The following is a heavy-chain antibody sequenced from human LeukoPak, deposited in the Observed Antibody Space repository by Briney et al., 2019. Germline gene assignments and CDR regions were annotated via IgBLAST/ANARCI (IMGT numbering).Heavy chain of an antibody. Sequence: GGSLRLSCAASRFTFSSYATSWVRQAPGKGLEWVSGVSGNGAGTYYADSVKGRFTISRDNSKNTLYLQMNSLRAEDTAVYYCAKAVSCSSTSCYRSYGMDVWGQGTTVTVSS. CDR2: VSGNGAGT. V-gene: IGHV3-23*01. CDR3: AKAVSCSSTSCYRSYGMDV. D-gene: IGHD2-2*02. J-gene: IGHJ6*02. CDR1: RFTFSSYA.